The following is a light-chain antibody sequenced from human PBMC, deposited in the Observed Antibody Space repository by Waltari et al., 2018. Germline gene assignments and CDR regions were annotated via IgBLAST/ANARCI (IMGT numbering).Light chain of an antibody. Sequence: DIVMTQSPDSLAVSLGERATINCKSSQSVLFTSNNKNYLAWYQQKPGQPPKLLIYWASTRDSGVPDRFSGSASGTDFSLTISSLQAEDVAVYYCQQYYSTPSFGQGTKLAI. J-gene: IGKJ2*01. V-gene: IGKV4-1*01. CDR2: WAS. CDR1: QSVLFTSNNKNY. CDR3: QQYYSTPS.